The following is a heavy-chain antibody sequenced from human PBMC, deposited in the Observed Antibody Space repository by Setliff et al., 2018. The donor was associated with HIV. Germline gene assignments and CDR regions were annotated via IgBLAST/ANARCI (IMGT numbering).Heavy chain of an antibody. CDR3: AKDQAVVTPRYDAFDI. Sequence: GGSLRLSCAASGFTFSSYGMHWVRQAPGKGLEWVAFIWYDGSKTYYADSVQGRFTISRDTPSNTVYLQMNSLRAEDTAVYYCAKDQAVVTPRYDAFDIWGQGTMVTVSS. CDR2: IWYDGSKT. J-gene: IGHJ3*02. V-gene: IGHV3-30*02. D-gene: IGHD2-15*01. CDR1: GFTFSSYG.